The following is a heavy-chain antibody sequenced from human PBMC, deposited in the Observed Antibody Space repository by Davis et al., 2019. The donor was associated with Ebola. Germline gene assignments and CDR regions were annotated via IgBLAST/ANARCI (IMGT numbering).Heavy chain of an antibody. V-gene: IGHV1-2*02. CDR1: GYTFTGYY. CDR2: INPNSGGT. D-gene: IGHD2-8*01. Sequence: AASVKVSCKASGYTFTGYYMHWVRQAPGQGLEWMGWINPNSGGTNYAQQFQGRVTMTRDTSISTAYMELSRLRSDDTAVYYCARERGIVQTCGMDVWGQGTTVTVSS. J-gene: IGHJ6*02. CDR3: ARERGIVQTCGMDV.